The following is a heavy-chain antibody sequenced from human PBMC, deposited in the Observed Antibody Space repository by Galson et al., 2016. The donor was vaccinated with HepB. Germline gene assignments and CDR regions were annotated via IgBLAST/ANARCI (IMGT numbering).Heavy chain of an antibody. D-gene: IGHD2-15*01. V-gene: IGHV1-8*01. J-gene: IGHJ4*02. Sequence: SVKVSCKASGYTFTSYDINWVRQASGQGLQWMGWMNPNSGNAGYAQKFQGRVTMTRDSSMSTAYMELSSLTSEDTAVYYCARGRGCGGGSCYFPNWGQGTLVTVSS. CDR2: MNPNSGNA. CDR3: ARGRGCGGGSCYFPN. CDR1: GYTFTSYD.